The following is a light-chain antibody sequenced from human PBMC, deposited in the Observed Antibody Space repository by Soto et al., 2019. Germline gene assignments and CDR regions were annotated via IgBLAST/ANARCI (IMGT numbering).Light chain of an antibody. V-gene: IGKV1-5*01. CDR1: QSISSW. CDR2: DAS. Sequence: DIQMTQSPSTLSASVGDRVTITCRASQSISSWLAWYQQKLGRAPRLLIYDASSLESGVPSRFSGSGYGTEFTLTISSLQPDDFATYYCQQYNTYSSLTFGVGTKLDIK. CDR3: QQYNTYSSLT. J-gene: IGKJ4*01.